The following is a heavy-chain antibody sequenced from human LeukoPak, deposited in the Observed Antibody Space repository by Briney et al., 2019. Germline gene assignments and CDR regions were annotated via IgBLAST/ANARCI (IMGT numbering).Heavy chain of an antibody. CDR2: MYYSGST. J-gene: IGHJ5*02. Sequence: LRLSCAASGFTFSDYFFSWIRQAPGKGLEWIAYMYYSGSTYYNPSLKSRVTMSADTSKNQLSLKLSSVTAADTAVYYCARPYYYDSRIDPWGQGILVTVSS. CDR1: GFTFSDYF. CDR3: ARPYYYDSRIDP. V-gene: IGHV4-30-4*08. D-gene: IGHD3-22*01.